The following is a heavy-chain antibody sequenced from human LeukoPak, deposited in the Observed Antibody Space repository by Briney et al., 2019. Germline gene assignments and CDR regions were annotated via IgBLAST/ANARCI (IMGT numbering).Heavy chain of an antibody. CDR3: ARDNDFWSGYRSSGGVY. J-gene: IGHJ4*02. D-gene: IGHD3-3*01. V-gene: IGHV1-2*04. Sequence: GASVNVSCKASGYTFTGYYIQWVRQAPGQGLEWMGWINPNNGGTNYAQKFQGSVTMTRDTSINTAYMGVSRLRPDDTAVYYCARDNDFWSGYRSSGGVYWGQGTLVTVSS. CDR2: INPNNGGT. CDR1: GYTFTGYY.